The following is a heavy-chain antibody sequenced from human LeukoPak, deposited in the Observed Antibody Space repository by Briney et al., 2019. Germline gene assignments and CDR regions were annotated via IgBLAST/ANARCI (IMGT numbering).Heavy chain of an antibody. CDR2: ISSSSSTI. CDR3: ARSPLRLWGSYRFDY. CDR1: GFTFSSYS. V-gene: IGHV3-48*04. Sequence: GGSLRLSCAASGFTFSSYSMNWVRQAPGKGLEWVSYISSSSSTIYYADSVKGRFTISRDNAKNSQYLQMNSLRAEDTAVYYCARSPLRLWGSYRFDYWGQGTLVTVSS. D-gene: IGHD3-16*02. J-gene: IGHJ4*02.